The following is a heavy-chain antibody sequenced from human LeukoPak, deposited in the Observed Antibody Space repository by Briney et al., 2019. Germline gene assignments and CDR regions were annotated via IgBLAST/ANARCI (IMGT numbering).Heavy chain of an antibody. CDR3: ARDRGYSYGFSYYFDY. CDR1: GFTFSSYE. D-gene: IGHD5-18*01. CDR2: ISSSGSTI. V-gene: IGHV3-48*03. J-gene: IGHJ4*02. Sequence: GGSLRLSCAASGFTFSSYEMNWVRQAPGKGLEWVSYISSSGSTIYYADSVKGRFTISRDNAKNSLYLQMNSLRAEDTAVYYCARDRGYSYGFSYYFDYWGQGTLVTVFS.